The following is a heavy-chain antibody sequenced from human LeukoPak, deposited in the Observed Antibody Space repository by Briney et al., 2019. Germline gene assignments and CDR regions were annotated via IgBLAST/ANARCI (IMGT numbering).Heavy chain of an antibody. J-gene: IGHJ4*02. V-gene: IGHV1-2*02. Sequence: GASVKVSCKASGYTFTGYYMHWVRQAPGQGLEWMGWINPNSGGTNYAQKFQGRVTMTRDTSISTAYMELSRLRSDDTAVYYCASSSYCSGGSCYLTLGYWGQGTLVTVSS. CDR2: INPNSGGT. D-gene: IGHD2-15*01. CDR3: ASSSYCSGGSCYLTLGY. CDR1: GYTFTGYY.